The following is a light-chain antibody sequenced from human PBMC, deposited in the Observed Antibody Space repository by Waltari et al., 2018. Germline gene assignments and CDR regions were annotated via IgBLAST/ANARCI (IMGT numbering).Light chain of an antibody. CDR2: DVS. V-gene: IGLV2-14*03. CDR3: SSYISSSTLEL. Sequence: QSALTQPASVSGSPGQSITISCPGTSSDVGGYNYVSWYQQHPGKAPKLMIYDVSNRPSGVSNRLSGSKSGNTASLTISGLQAEDEADYYCSSYISSSTLELFGGGTSLTVL. J-gene: IGLJ2*01. CDR1: SSDVGGYNY.